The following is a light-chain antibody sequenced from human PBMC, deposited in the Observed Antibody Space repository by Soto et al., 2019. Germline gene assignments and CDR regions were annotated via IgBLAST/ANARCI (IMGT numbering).Light chain of an antibody. CDR2: DGF. V-gene: IGKV3D-20*01. J-gene: IGKJ4*01. CDR1: QSVRCSY. Sequence: EIVLTQSPATLSLSPGDRATLSCGASQSVRCSYVAWYQHKAGLAPSLLIYDGFSKASGIPDRFSGSRSGTDFTLTIGRLEPEDFAVYYCQQYDNSAPLSFGGGTKVEMK. CDR3: QQYDNSAPLS.